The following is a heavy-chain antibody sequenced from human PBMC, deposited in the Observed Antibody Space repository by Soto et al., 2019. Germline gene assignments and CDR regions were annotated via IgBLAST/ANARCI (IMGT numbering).Heavy chain of an antibody. CDR3: PTLNYGMDV. CDR2: IKDKTDGGTT. J-gene: IGHJ6*02. Sequence: PGGSLRLSCAASGFTFSIALMSWVRQAPGTGLEWVGHIKDKTDGGTTDYAAPVKGRFTISRDDSKNTLYLQMNSLKTEDTAVYYCPTLNYGMDVWGQGSTVTF. V-gene: IGHV3-15*01. CDR1: GFTFSIAL.